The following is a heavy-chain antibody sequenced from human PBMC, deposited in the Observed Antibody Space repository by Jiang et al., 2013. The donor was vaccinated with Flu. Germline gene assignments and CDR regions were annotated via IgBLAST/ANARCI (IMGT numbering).Heavy chain of an antibody. D-gene: IGHD1-26*01. CDR2: IDWDDDK. CDR3: ARIQVVGATSYYYYGMDV. Sequence: LTCTFSGFSLSTSGMCVSWIRQPPGKALEWLARIDWDDDKYYSTSLKTRLTISKDTSKNQVVLTMTNMDPVDTATYYCARIQVVGATSYYYYGMDVWGQGTTVTVSS. V-gene: IGHV2-70*11. CDR1: GFSLSTSGMC. J-gene: IGHJ6*02.